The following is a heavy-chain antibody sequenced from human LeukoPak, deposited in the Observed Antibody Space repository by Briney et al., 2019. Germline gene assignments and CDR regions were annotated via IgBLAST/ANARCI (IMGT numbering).Heavy chain of an antibody. V-gene: IGHV3-23*01. CDR3: AKGVRGWTNIDY. D-gene: IGHD4-23*01. CDR2: INGRGGST. CDR1: GFTFSSYS. J-gene: IGHJ4*02. Sequence: GGSLRLSCAASGFTFSSYSMNWVRQAPGKGLDWVSGINGRGGSTYYADSVKGRFTISRDNSKNTLYLRMNSLRAEDTAVYYCAKGVRGWTNIDYWGQGTLVTVSS.